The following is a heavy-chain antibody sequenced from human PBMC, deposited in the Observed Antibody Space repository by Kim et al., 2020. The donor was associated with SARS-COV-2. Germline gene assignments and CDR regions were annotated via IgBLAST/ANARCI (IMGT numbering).Heavy chain of an antibody. CDR2: IYYSGST. Sequence: SETLSLTCTVSGGSISSSSYYWGWIRQPPGKGLEWIGSIYYSGSTYYNPSLKSRVTISVDTSKNQFSLKLSSVTAADTAVYYCARLAAMIAVDYWGQGTLVTVSS. J-gene: IGHJ4*02. D-gene: IGHD3-22*01. V-gene: IGHV4-39*01. CDR1: GGSISSSSYY. CDR3: ARLAAMIAVDY.